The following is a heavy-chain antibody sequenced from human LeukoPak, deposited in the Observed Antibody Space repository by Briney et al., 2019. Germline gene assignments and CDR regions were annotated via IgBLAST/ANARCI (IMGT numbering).Heavy chain of an antibody. CDR1: GFTFGVYS. CDR2: ISYDGSNK. J-gene: IGHJ4*02. CDR3: TTRSPARYCSDGACYSSADY. D-gene: IGHD2-15*01. Sequence: PGGSLRLSCTASGFTFGVYSMSWFRQAPGKGLEWVAVISYDGSNKYYADSVKGRFTISRDNSKNTLYLQMNSLNTEDTAMYYCTTRSPARYCSDGACYSSADYWGQGTLVTVSS. V-gene: IGHV3-30-3*01.